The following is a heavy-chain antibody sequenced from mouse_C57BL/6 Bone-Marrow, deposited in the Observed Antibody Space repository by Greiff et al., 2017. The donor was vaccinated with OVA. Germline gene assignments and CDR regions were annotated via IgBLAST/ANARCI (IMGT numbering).Heavy chain of an antibody. D-gene: IGHD1-1*01. CDR3: ARGDYGSSPPWFAY. CDR2: IYPGDGDT. Sequence: VQLQQSGPELVKPGASVKISCKASGYAFSSSWLNWVKQRPGKGLEWIGRIYPGDGDTNYNGKFKGKATLTADKSSSTAYMQLSGLTSEDSAVYFCARGDYGSSPPWFAYWGQGTLVTVSA. J-gene: IGHJ3*01. CDR1: GYAFSSSW. V-gene: IGHV1-82*01.